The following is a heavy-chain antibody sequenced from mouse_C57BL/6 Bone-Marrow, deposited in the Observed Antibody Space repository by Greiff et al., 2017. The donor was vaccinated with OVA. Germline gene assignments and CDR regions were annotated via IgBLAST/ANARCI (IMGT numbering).Heavy chain of an antibody. CDR2: ISNGGGST. D-gene: IGHD3-3*01. CDR1: GFTFSDYY. V-gene: IGHV5-12*01. Sequence: EVQRVESGGGLVQPGGSLKLSCAASGFTFSDYYMYWVRQTPEKRLEWVAYISNGGGSTYYPDTVKGRFTISRDNAKNTLYLQMSRLKSEDTAMYYCARHGDSLDYWGQGTTLTVSS. J-gene: IGHJ2*01. CDR3: ARHGDSLDY.